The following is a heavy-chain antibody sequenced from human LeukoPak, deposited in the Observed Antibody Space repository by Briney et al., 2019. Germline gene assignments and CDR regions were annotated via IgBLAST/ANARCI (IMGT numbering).Heavy chain of an antibody. D-gene: IGHD5-18*01. CDR3: AKLRTAMVRRGAFDI. V-gene: IGHV3-23*01. Sequence: GESLRLSCAASGFTFSSYAMSWVRQAPGKGLEWVSAISGSGGSTYYADSVKGRFTTSRDNSKNTLYLQMNSLRAEDTAVYYCAKLRTAMVRRGAFDIWGQGTMVTVSS. CDR1: GFTFSSYA. CDR2: ISGSGGST. J-gene: IGHJ3*02.